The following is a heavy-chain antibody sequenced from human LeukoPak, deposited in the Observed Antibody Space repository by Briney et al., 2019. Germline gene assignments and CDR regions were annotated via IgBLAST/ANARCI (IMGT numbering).Heavy chain of an antibody. Sequence: SQTLSLTCAISGDSFSSNSAAWNWIRQSPSRGLEWLGRTYYRSKWYNDYAVSVKSRIVINPDTSKNQFSLQLSSVTPEDTAAYYCTRDGIRVLDYWGQGILVTVSS. J-gene: IGHJ4*02. CDR2: TYYRSKWYN. CDR1: GDSFSSNSAA. D-gene: IGHD1-1*01. V-gene: IGHV6-1*01. CDR3: TRDGIRVLDY.